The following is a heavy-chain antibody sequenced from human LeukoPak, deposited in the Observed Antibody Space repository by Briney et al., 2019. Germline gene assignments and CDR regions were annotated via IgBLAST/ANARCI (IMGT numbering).Heavy chain of an antibody. D-gene: IGHD2-2*01. Sequence: GVSVKVSCKASGYTFSDYYLHWVRLAPGQGLEWMGRISPNSGGTDYAQKFQGKVTMTRDASISTVYMDLNRLRSDDTAIYYCARQLETTSWFDYWGQGTLVIVSS. CDR3: ARQLETTSWFDY. V-gene: IGHV1-2*06. J-gene: IGHJ4*02. CDR2: ISPNSGGT. CDR1: GYTFSDYY.